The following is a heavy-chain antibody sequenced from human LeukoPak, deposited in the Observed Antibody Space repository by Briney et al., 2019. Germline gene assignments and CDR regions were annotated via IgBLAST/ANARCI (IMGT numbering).Heavy chain of an antibody. CDR2: ISCGGDTT. D-gene: IGHD4-17*01. J-gene: IGHJ4*02. CDR3: AKELTTERTPGVDS. CDR1: GFTFSSYS. V-gene: IGHV3-23*01. Sequence: GGSLRLSCTASGFTFSSYSMSWVRQGPGTGLEWVSAISCGGDTTFYAGSVKGRFTISRDNSKKTLYLQVNSLRAEDTAVYFCAKELTTERTPGVDSWGQGTLVTVSS.